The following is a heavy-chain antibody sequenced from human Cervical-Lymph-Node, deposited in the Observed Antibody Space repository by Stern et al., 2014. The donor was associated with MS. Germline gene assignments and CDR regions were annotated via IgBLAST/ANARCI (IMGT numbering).Heavy chain of an antibody. CDR1: GASISSGTYY. J-gene: IGHJ6*02. V-gene: IGHV4-61*02. CDR3: ARDDALGPTRYHYAMDV. CDR2: IYNSGAT. Sequence: QVQLVESGPGLVKPSQTLSLTCTVSGASISSGTYYWSWIRQPAGKGLEWIGRIYNSGATNYNPSLKSRVTLSLDTSKNLFSLKLTSVTAADTAVYYCARDDALGPTRYHYAMDVWGQGTTVTVSS. D-gene: IGHD1-26*01.